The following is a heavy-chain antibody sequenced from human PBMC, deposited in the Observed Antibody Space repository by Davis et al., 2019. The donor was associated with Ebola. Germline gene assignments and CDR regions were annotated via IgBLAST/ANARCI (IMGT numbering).Heavy chain of an antibody. Sequence: ASVKVSCKASGYTFTSYGISWVRQAPGQGLEWMGWISAYNGNTNYAQKLQGRVTMTTDTSTSTAYMELRSLRSDDTAVYYCARGHHSSGWQGSLDYWGQGTLVTVSS. CDR2: ISAYNGNT. CDR1: GYTFTSYG. V-gene: IGHV1-18*01. D-gene: IGHD6-19*01. J-gene: IGHJ4*02. CDR3: ARGHHSSGWQGSLDY.